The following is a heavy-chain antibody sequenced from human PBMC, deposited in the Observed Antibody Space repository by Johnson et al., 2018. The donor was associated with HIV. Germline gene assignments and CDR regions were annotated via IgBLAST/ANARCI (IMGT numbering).Heavy chain of an antibody. V-gene: IGHV3-30-3*01. J-gene: IGHJ3*02. D-gene: IGHD6-13*01. CDR1: GFTFSSYA. CDR2: ISYDRSNK. CDR3: AKDGGARGSSWYEGVFDI. Sequence: QVQLVESGGGVVQPGRSLRLSCAASGFTFSSYAMHWVRQAPGKGLEWVAVISYDRSNKYYADSVKVRFTISRANSKNTLYLQINSLRAEDTAVYYCAKDGGARGSSWYEGVFDIWGQGTMVTVSS.